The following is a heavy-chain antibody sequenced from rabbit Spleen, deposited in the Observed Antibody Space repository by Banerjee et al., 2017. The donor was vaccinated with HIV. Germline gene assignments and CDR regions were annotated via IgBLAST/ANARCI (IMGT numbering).Heavy chain of an antibody. V-gene: IGHV1S45*01. CDR3: TINYMNAFDP. CDR2: IDTNDGDT. CDR1: GFSVSSSW. Sequence: LEESGGGLLNPGGTLILTSTVSGFSVSSSWVCWVLRAPGKELEWIRCIDTNDGDTDYANWRKCGFTILKPSSTTVTLPMTSLTAAVTATYFCTINYMNAFDPWGPGTLVTV. J-gene: IGHJ2*01. D-gene: IGHD1-1*01.